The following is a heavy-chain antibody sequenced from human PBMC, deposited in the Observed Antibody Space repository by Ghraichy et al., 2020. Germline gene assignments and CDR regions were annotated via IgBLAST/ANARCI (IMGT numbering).Heavy chain of an antibody. CDR3: ARQWLEGSVYYGMDV. Sequence: GGSLRLSCAVSGFTFSDYAMAWVRQAPGKGLELVSAISGNGAPTHITEPVRGRFAISRDNFRNIMYLQMNRLRNEDAGVYYCARQWLEGSVYYGMDVWGQGTTVTAS. D-gene: IGHD6-19*01. CDR1: GFTFSDYA. J-gene: IGHJ6*02. V-gene: IGHV3-23*01. CDR2: ISGNGAPT.